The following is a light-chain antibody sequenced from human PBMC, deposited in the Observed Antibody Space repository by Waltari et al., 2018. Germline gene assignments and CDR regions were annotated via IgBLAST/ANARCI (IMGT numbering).Light chain of an antibody. CDR3: QQYYSLTWT. J-gene: IGKJ1*01. V-gene: IGKV1-8*01. CDR1: QGSSSD. Sequence: AIRMTQSPSSLSASTRDRVTTTCRASQGSSSDLAWYQQKPGKAPKLLIYAASTLQSGVPSRFSGSGSGTDFTLTISCLQSEDFATYYCQQYYSLTWTFGQGTKVEIK. CDR2: AAS.